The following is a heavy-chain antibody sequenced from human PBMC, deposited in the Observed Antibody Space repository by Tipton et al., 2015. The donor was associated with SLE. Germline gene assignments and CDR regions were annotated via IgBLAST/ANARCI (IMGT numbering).Heavy chain of an antibody. Sequence: TLSLTCAVSGGSISSYYWSWIRQPPGKGLEWIGYIYYSGSTNYNPSLKSRVTISVDTSKNQFSLKLSSVTAADTAVYYCARGDYSEDAFDIWGQGTMVTVSS. J-gene: IGHJ3*02. V-gene: IGHV4-59*01. CDR1: GGSISSYY. CDR3: ARGDYSEDAFDI. CDR2: IYYSGST. D-gene: IGHD4-11*01.